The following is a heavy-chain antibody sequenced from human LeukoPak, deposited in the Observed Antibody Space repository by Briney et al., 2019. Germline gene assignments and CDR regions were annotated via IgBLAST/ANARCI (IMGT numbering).Heavy chain of an antibody. CDR2: IDTSGTT. J-gene: IGHJ5*02. CDR3: ARDGSGLWFDP. Sequence: KPSETLSLTCTVSGGSINSGNYYWSWIRQPAGKGPEWIGRIDTSGTTSYNPSLKSRVTISVDTSKNQFSLKLRSVTAADTAVYYCARDGSGLWFDPWGQGTLVTVSS. V-gene: IGHV4-61*02. CDR1: GGSINSGNYY.